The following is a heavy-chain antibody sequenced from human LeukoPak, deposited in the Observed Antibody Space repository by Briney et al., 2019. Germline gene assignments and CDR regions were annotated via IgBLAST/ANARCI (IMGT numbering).Heavy chain of an antibody. CDR1: GFTFGNYW. J-gene: IGHJ4*02. Sequence: GGSLRLSCAASGFTFGNYWMSWVRQAPGKGLEWVANIKEDGSEKDYVDSVKGRFTISRDNAKNSLYLQMNSLRAEDTAVYYCARDKGIAAVGYYFDYWGQGTLVTVSS. D-gene: IGHD6-25*01. CDR3: ARDKGIAAVGYYFDY. CDR2: IKEDGSEK. V-gene: IGHV3-7*01.